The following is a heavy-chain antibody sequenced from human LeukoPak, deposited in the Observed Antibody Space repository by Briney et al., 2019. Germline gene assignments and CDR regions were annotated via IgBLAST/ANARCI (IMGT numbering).Heavy chain of an antibody. CDR1: GFTFSSYG. J-gene: IGHJ5*02. V-gene: IGHV3-23*01. D-gene: IGHD6-13*01. CDR3: AKDRDGSSWFDP. Sequence: GGSLRLSCAASGFTFSSYGMSWVRQAPGKGLEWVSAISGSGGSTYYADSVKGRFTISRDNSKNTLYLQMNSLRAEDTAVYYCAKDRDGSSWFDPWGQGTLVTVSS. CDR2: ISGSGGST.